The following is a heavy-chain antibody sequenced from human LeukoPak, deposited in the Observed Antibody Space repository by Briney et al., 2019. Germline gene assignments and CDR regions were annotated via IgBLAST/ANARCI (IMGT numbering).Heavy chain of an antibody. CDR2: ISGSGGST. J-gene: IGHJ4*02. D-gene: IGHD3-10*01. V-gene: IGHV3-23*01. Sequence: PGGSLRLSCAASGFTFSSYAMSWVRQAPGKGLEWVSAISGSGGSTYYADSVKGRFTISRDNSKNTLYLQMNSLRAEDTAVYYCARDRLIFFRHRAFGEFDYWGQGTLVTVSS. CDR3: ARDRLIFFRHRAFGEFDY. CDR1: GFTFSSYA.